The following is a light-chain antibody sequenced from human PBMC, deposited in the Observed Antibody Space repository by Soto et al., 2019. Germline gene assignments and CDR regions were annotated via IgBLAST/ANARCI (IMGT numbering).Light chain of an antibody. CDR3: ETWGSDVYV. V-gene: IGLV4-60*02. Sequence: QSVLTQSSSASASLGSSVRLTCTLSSGHSGYIIAWHQQQPGKAPRYLMRLEGSGSYIKGSGVPDRFSGSSSGADRYLTISNLQFEDEADYYCETWGSDVYVFGTGTKVTVL. J-gene: IGLJ1*01. CDR1: SGHSGYI. CDR2: LEGSGSY.